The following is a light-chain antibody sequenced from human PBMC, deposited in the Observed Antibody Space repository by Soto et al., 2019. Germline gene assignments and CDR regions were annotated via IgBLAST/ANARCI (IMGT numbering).Light chain of an antibody. J-gene: IGLJ2*01. CDR3: QVWDSSVEVV. CDR1: NIGSKT. V-gene: IGLV3-21*02. Sequence: SYELTQPPSVSVAPGQTARISCGGNNIGSKTVHWYQQKPGQAPVLVVHDDSDWPSGIPERFSGSNSASTATLTISRVEAGDEADYYCQVWDSSVEVVFGGGTKLTVL. CDR2: DDS.